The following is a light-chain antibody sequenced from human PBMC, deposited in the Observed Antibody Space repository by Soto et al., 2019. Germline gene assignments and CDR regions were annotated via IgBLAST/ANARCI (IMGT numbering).Light chain of an antibody. CDR3: GSWDSSLSAYV. CDR1: SSNIGGNS. CDR2: DDN. V-gene: IGLV1-51*01. J-gene: IGLJ1*01. Sequence: QSVMTQPPSVSAAPGQKVTISCSGSSSNIGGNSVSWYQQLPGTASKLLIYDDNKRPSGIPDRFSGSKSGTSATLGITGFQTGDEADYYCGSWDSSLSAYVFATGNKLTVL.